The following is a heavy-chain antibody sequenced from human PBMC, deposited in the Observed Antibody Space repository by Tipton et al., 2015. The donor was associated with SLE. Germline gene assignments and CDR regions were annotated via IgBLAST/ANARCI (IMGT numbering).Heavy chain of an antibody. CDR3: ARDLEAFDI. D-gene: IGHD1-1*01. J-gene: IGHJ3*02. Sequence: TLSLTCTVSGGSISSHYWSWFRQPPGKGQEWIGYIYYSGSTNYNPSLKSRVTISVDTSKNQFSLKLSSVAAADTAVYYCARDLEAFDIWGQGTMVTVSS. V-gene: IGHV4-59*11. CDR2: IYYSGST. CDR1: GGSISSHY.